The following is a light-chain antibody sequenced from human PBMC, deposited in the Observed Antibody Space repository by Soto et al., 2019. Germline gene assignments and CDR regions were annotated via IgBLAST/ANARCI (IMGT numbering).Light chain of an antibody. Sequence: EIVLTQSPGTLSLSPGERATLTCRATQSVRSSYLAWYQQKPGQAPRLLIYGASSRATGIPDRVSGSGSGTDFTLTISRLEPEDFAVYYCQQYGSSPPWTFGQGTKVEIK. J-gene: IGKJ1*01. CDR1: QSVRSSY. V-gene: IGKV3-20*01. CDR2: GAS. CDR3: QQYGSSPPWT.